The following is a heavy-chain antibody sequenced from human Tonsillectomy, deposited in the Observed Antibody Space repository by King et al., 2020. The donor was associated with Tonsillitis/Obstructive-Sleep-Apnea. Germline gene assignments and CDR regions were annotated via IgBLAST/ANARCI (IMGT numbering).Heavy chain of an antibody. CDR3: AKDHYDFWSGQDYYGMDV. J-gene: IGHJ6*02. CDR1: GFTFSSYG. CDR2: ISYDENNK. V-gene: IGHV3-30*18. Sequence: VQLVESGGGVVQPGRSLRLSCAASGFTFSSYGMHWVRQAPGKGLEWVAVISYDENNKYYADSVKGRFTISRDNSKNTLYLQMNSLRAEDTAVYYCAKDHYDFWSGQDYYGMDVWGQGTTVTVSS. D-gene: IGHD3-3*01.